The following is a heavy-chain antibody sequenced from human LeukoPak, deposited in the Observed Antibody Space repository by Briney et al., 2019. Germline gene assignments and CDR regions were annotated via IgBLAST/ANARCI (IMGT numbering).Heavy chain of an antibody. Sequence: GASVKVSCKASGYTFTSYYMHWVRQAPGQGLEWMGIINPSGGSTSYAQKFQGRVTMTRDTSTSTVYMELSSLRSEETAVYYCAREQWLGFYYYGMDVWGQGTTVTVSS. CDR3: AREQWLGFYYYGMDV. D-gene: IGHD6-19*01. V-gene: IGHV1-46*01. CDR1: GYTFTSYY. CDR2: INPSGGST. J-gene: IGHJ6*02.